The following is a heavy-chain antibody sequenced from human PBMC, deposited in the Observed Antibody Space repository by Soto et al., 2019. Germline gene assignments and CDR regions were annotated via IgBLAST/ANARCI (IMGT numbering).Heavy chain of an antibody. D-gene: IGHD5-12*01. Sequence: QLHLQESGSGLVKTSQTLSLTCGVSGASISSGGFSWNWLRQPPGKGLEWIGNIYHGGSTYYNPSPHSRVTISVDKSKNQCSLTLSSVTAADTSVYYGARESRLGYRFCYFWGQGTLVTVSS. CDR2: IYHGGST. J-gene: IGHJ4*02. CDR3: ARESRLGYRFCYF. V-gene: IGHV4-30-2*01. CDR1: GASISSGGFS.